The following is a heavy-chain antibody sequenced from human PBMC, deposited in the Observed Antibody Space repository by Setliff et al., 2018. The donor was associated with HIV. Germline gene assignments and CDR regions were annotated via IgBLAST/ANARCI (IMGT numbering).Heavy chain of an antibody. V-gene: IGHV3-11*06. CDR3: VRDLLWAFDM. Sequence: GESLKISCAASGFSFSNAWMSWVRQAPGKGLEWISYITKRADETHYADSVKGRFSISRDTAKNSLYLQMNSLRPEDTALYYCVRDLLWAFDMWGPGTMVTVSS. CDR1: GFSFSNAW. J-gene: IGHJ3*02. D-gene: IGHD3-10*01. CDR2: ITKRADET.